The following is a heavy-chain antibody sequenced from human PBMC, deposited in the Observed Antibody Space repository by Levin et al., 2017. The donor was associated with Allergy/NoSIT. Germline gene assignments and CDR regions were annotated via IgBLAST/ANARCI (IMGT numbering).Heavy chain of an antibody. CDR3: ARGYYGSGSSRSLDY. V-gene: IGHV1-69*02. CDR2: IIPILGIA. Sequence: RASVKVSCKASGGTFSSYTISWVRQAPGQGLEWMGRIIPILGIANYAQKFQGRVTITADKSTSTAYMELSSLRSEDTAVYYCARGYYGSGSSRSLDYWGQGTLVTVSS. J-gene: IGHJ4*02. D-gene: IGHD3-10*01. CDR1: GGTFSSYT.